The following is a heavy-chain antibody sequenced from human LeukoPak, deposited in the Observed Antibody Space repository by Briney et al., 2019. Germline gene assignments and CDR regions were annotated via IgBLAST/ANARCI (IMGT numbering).Heavy chain of an antibody. J-gene: IGHJ4*02. D-gene: IGHD6-19*01. Sequence: PGGSLRLSCVASGFTFTNYGMDWVRQAPGKGLEWVSGVSNRDGSAYYADSVKGRFPVPRDNSKNTLHLQMNSLRDEDTALYYCASGMAMTGDGPFDFWGQGTRVTVSS. CDR3: ASGMAMTGDGPFDF. CDR2: VSNRDGSA. CDR1: GFTFTNYG. V-gene: IGHV3-23*01.